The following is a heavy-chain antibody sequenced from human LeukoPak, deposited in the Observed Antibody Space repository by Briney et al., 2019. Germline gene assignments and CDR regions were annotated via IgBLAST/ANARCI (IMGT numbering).Heavy chain of an antibody. CDR1: GFTFSSYA. CDR2: ISGSGGST. Sequence: GGSLRLSCAASGFTFSSYAMSWVRQAPGKGLEWVSAISGSGGSTYYADSVKGRFTISSDNSQNTLYLQMNSLRAEAPAVYYCAKVSPKETYYDILTGYIRSAFDAFDIWGQGTMVTASS. D-gene: IGHD3-9*01. V-gene: IGHV3-23*01. J-gene: IGHJ3*02. CDR3: AKVSPKETYYDILTGYIRSAFDAFDI.